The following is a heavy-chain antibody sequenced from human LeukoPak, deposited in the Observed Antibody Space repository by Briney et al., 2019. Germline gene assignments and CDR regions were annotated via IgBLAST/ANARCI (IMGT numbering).Heavy chain of an antibody. CDR1: GFTFSSYG. V-gene: IGHV3-30*02. CDR3: AKALRYFDWLSTSYYYYMDV. J-gene: IGHJ6*03. Sequence: GASLRLSCAASGFTFSSYGMHWVRQAPGKGLEWVAFIRYDGSNKYYADSVKGRFTISRDHSKNTLYLQMNSLRAEDTAVYYCAKALRYFDWLSTSYYYYMDVWGKGTTVTISS. CDR2: IRYDGSNK. D-gene: IGHD3-9*01.